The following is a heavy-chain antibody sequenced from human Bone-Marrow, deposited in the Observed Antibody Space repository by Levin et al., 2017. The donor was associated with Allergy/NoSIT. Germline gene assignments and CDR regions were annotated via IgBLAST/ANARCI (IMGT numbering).Heavy chain of an antibody. Sequence: PGGSLRLSCAASGFTFSSYGMHWVRQAPGKGLEWVAVISYDGSNKYYADSVKGRFTTSRDNAKHTVYLQMNSLRADDTAMYYCVRDGGTVAAHDWYFDLWGRGTLVTVSS. CDR1: GFTFSSYG. CDR3: VRDGGTVAAHDWYFDL. V-gene: IGHV3-30*03. J-gene: IGHJ2*01. D-gene: IGHD4-23*01. CDR2: ISYDGSNK.